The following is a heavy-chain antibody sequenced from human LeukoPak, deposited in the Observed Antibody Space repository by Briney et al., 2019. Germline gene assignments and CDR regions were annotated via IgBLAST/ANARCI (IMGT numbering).Heavy chain of an antibody. J-gene: IGHJ4*02. CDR1: GYTFTSYG. Sequence: EASVKVSCKASGYTFTSYGISWVRQAPGQGLDWMGWMSAYNGNTHYAQKLQGRVSMTTDTSTSTAYMELKSLRSDDTAVYYCARVLSGSYYFDYWGQGTLVTVSS. D-gene: IGHD1-26*01. CDR2: MSAYNGNT. V-gene: IGHV1-18*01. CDR3: ARVLSGSYYFDY.